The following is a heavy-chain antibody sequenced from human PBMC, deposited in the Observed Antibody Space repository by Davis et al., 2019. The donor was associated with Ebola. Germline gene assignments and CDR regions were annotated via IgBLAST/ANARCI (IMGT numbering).Heavy chain of an antibody. Sequence: GESLKISCAASAASPMVGRCYWLPRSPGKGLEWVGHSKSQALGATTDYAASVRGRFSISRDDSQSTLYLQINNLQTEDTAIYYCTINSGPTWSASWGQGTVVTVSS. CDR3: TINSGPTWSAS. V-gene: IGHV3-15*07. CDR2: SKSQALGATT. J-gene: IGHJ5*01. CDR1: AASPMVGR.